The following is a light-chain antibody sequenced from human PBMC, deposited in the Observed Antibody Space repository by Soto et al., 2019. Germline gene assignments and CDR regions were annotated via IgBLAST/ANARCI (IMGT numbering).Light chain of an antibody. CDR2: AAS. CDR3: QQYHSYWT. Sequence: DLQMTQSPSYLSASIGDRFAITCRSSQVITNDLGWYQQKPGKAPKRLIYAASTLQSGVPSRLSGSGSGTEFTLTISSLKTDDSSTYYCQQYHSYWTFGQGTQVDIK. CDR1: QVITND. V-gene: IGKV1-17*01. J-gene: IGKJ1*01.